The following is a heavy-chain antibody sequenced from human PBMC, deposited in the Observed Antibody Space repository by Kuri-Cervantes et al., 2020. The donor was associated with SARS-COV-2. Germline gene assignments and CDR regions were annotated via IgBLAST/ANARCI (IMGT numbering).Heavy chain of an antibody. Sequence: GESLKISCAASGFTFSSYAMSWVRQAPGKGLEWVSAISGSGGSTYYADSVKGRFTISRDNPKNTLYLQMNSLRAEDTAVYYCARARGPDAFDIWGQGTMVTVSS. CDR2: ISGSGGST. CDR3: ARARGPDAFDI. CDR1: GFTFSSYA. J-gene: IGHJ3*02. V-gene: IGHV3-23*01.